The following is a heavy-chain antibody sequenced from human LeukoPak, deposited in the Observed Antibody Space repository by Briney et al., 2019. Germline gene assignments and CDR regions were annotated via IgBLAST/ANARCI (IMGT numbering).Heavy chain of an antibody. V-gene: IGHV3-15*01. D-gene: IGHD6-25*01. CDR1: GFTFSDAW. CDR3: TTRRQDGC. CDR2: IKSKIDGGTI. J-gene: IGHJ4*02. Sequence: GGSLRLSCVGSGFTFSDAWISWVRQAPGKGLEWVGRIKSKIDGGTIDDAAPAKGRFTISRDDSRNTLYLQMNSLKTEDTAVYYCTTRRQDGCWGQGTLVTVS.